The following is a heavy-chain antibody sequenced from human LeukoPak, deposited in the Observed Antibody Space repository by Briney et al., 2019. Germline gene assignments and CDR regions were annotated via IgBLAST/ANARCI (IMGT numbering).Heavy chain of an antibody. J-gene: IGHJ4*02. CDR3: AKENYSSSWHADY. CDR1: GFTFSSYG. V-gene: IGHV3-30*02. D-gene: IGHD6-13*01. Sequence: PGGFLRLSCAASGFTFSSYGMHWVRPAPGKGLEWVAFIRYDGSNKYYADSVKGRFTLSRDNSKNTLYLQMNSLRAGDTAVYYCAKENYSSSWHADYWGQGTLVTVSS. CDR2: IRYDGSNK.